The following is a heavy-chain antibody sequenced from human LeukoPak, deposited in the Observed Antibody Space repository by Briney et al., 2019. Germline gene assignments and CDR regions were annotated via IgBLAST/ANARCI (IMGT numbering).Heavy chain of an antibody. V-gene: IGHV1-24*01. Sequence: ASVKVSCKVSGYTLTELSMHWVRQAPGKGLEWMGGFDPEDGETIYAQKFQGRVTMTEDTSTDTAYMELSSLRSEDTAVYYCATGRRHSGSYLRRDYWGQGTLVTVSS. J-gene: IGHJ4*02. CDR1: GYTLTELS. D-gene: IGHD1-26*01. CDR3: ATGRRHSGSYLRRDY. CDR2: FDPEDGET.